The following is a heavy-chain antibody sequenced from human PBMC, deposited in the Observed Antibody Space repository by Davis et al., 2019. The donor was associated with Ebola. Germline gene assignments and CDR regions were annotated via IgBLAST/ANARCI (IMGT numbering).Heavy chain of an antibody. CDR2: ISSTGSSI. D-gene: IGHD6-6*01. CDR1: GFIFSDYS. Sequence: PGGSLRLSCAASGFIFSDYSMHWLRQAPGKGLEWVSYISSTGSSIFYADSVKGRFTISRDNSKDTLFLEMNSLRAEDTALYYCAELHSSASHIWGQGTLVTVSP. V-gene: IGHV3-48*01. CDR3: AELHSSASHI. J-gene: IGHJ4*02.